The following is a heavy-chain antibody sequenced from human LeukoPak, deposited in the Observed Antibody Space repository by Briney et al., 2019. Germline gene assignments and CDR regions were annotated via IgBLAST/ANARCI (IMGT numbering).Heavy chain of an antibody. D-gene: IGHD3-22*01. CDR2: INHSGST. J-gene: IGHJ4*02. CDR1: GGSFSGYY. CDR3: ARIVYYDSSGYFYHFDY. Sequence: PSETLSLTCAVYGGSFSGYYWSWIRQPPGKGLEWIGEINHSGSTNYNPSLKSRVTISVDTSKNQFSLKLSSVTAADTAVYYCARIVYYDSSGYFYHFDYWGRGTLVTVSS. V-gene: IGHV4-34*01.